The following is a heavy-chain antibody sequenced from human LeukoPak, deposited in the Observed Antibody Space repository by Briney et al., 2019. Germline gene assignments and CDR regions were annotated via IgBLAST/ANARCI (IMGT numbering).Heavy chain of an antibody. CDR1: GGTFSSYA. CDR2: IIPIFGTA. J-gene: IGHJ3*02. V-gene: IGHV1-69*05. Sequence: GASVKVSCKASGGTFSSYAISWVRQAHGQGLEWMGGIIPIFGTANYAQKFQGRVTITTDESTSTAYMELSSLRSEDTAVYYCARGLSITMIVVVFDIWGQGTMVTVSS. CDR3: ARGLSITMIVVVFDI. D-gene: IGHD3-22*01.